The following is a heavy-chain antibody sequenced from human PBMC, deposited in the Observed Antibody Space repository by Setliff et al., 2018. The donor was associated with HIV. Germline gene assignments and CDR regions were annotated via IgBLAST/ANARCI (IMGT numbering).Heavy chain of an antibody. J-gene: IGHJ4*02. Sequence: LRLSCAASGFSLNDYSMNWVRQAPGKGLEWVAVISYDGSNKYYADSVKGRFTISRDNSKSTAYLQMNSLKTEDTAIYYCTTFLSGSPNAYWGQGTLVTVSS. V-gene: IGHV3-30*03. CDR2: ISYDGSNK. CDR3: TTFLSGSPNAY. CDR1: GFSLNDYS. D-gene: IGHD1-26*01.